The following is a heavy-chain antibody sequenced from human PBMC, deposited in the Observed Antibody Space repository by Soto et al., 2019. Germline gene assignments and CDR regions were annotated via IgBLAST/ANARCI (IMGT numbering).Heavy chain of an antibody. CDR2: IYHSGST. CDR3: ASGQVVAAQH. CDR1: GGSISSGGYS. D-gene: IGHD2-15*01. Sequence: QLQLQESGSGLVKPSQTLSLTCAVSGGSISSGGYSWSWIRQPPGKGLEWIGYIYHSGSTYYNPSLKTRVTISVDTSKNQFSLKLSSLTAADTAVYYCASGQVVAAQHWGQGTLVTVSS. J-gene: IGHJ4*02. V-gene: IGHV4-30-2*01.